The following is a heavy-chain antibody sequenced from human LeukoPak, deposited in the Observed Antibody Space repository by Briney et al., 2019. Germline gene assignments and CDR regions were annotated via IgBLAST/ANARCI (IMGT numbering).Heavy chain of an antibody. CDR2: IKNDGSNK. V-gene: IGHV3-7*01. Sequence: GGSLRLFCAASGFTFSSYWVNWIRQAPGKGLVWVANIKNDGSNKIYADSVKGRFTISRDKSKNTLYLQMNSLRAEDTAVYYCARVTSGYYTADALDIWRQGTM. CDR1: GFTFSSYW. D-gene: IGHD3-3*01. J-gene: IGHJ3*02. CDR3: ARVTSGYYTADALDI.